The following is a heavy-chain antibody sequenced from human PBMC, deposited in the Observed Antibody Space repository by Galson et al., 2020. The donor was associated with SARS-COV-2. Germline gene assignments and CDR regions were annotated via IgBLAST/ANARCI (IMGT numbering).Heavy chain of an antibody. J-gene: IGHJ2*01. CDR3: ARGVLWSAGYWYFDL. V-gene: IGHV3-7*02. Sequence: GESLKISCAASGFTFSSYWMRWVRQAPKGLEWVANIKQDESEKYYVDSVKGRLTISRDNAKNSLYLQLSSLRAEDTAVYYCARGVLWSAGYWYFDLWGRGTLVTVSS. CDR1: GFTFSSYW. D-gene: IGHD3-3*01. CDR2: IKQDESEK.